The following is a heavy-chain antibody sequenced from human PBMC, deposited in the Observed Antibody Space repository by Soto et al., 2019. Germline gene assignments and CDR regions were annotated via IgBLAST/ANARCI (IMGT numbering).Heavy chain of an antibody. Sequence: GASLKVSCKASGYTFTIYYMHRVRQAPGQGLEWMGIINPSGGSTSYAQKFQGRVTMTRDTSTSTVYMELSSLRSEDTAVYYCARVPDRSDPLDYWGQGTLVTVSS. V-gene: IGHV1-46*01. CDR2: INPSGGST. J-gene: IGHJ4*02. CDR3: ARVPDRSDPLDY. CDR1: GYTFTIYY.